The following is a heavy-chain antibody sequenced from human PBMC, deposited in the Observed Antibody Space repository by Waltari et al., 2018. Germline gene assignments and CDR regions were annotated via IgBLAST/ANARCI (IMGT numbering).Heavy chain of an antibody. J-gene: IGHJ4*02. V-gene: IGHV3-23*01. D-gene: IGHD3-10*01. CDR2: ISDSGGRT. Sequence: EVQILESGGDLVQPGGSLRLYCAASGFTFSSYALNWVSQPPGNGLEWVSGISDSGGRTYYADSVKGRFTISRDNSKNTLYLQMNSLRAEDTALYYCAREYYYGSGRGPLDYWGQGTLVTVSS. CDR3: AREYYYGSGRGPLDY. CDR1: GFTFSSYA.